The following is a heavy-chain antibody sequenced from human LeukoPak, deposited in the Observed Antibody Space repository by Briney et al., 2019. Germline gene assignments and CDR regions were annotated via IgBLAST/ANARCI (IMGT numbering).Heavy chain of an antibody. CDR1: GYTFSSYG. J-gene: IGHJ4*02. D-gene: IGHD1-26*01. CDR3: ATRRVGATEEELDY. CDR2: ISYDGSNK. V-gene: IGHV3-30*03. Sequence: GGSLRLSCAASGYTFSSYGMHWVRQAPGKGLEWVAVISYDGSNKYYADSVKGRFTISRDNSKNTLYLQMNSLRAEDTAVYYCATRRVGATEEELDYWGQGTLVTVSS.